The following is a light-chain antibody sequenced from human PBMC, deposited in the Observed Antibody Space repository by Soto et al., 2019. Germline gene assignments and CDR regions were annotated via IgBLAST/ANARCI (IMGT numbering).Light chain of an antibody. CDR3: AAWDDSLSVLV. CDR1: SSNIGSNY. V-gene: IGLV1-47*01. Sequence: QSVLTQPPSASGTPGQRVTISCSGSSSNIGSNYVYWYQQLPGTAPKLLIYRNNQRPSGVPDRFSGSKSGTSAYLAISGLRSEDEADYYCAAWDDSLSVLVFGGGTKLTVL. J-gene: IGLJ2*01. CDR2: RNN.